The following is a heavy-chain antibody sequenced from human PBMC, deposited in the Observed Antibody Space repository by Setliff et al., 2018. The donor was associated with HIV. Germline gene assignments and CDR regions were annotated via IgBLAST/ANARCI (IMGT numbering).Heavy chain of an antibody. CDR1: GGTFSSYA. CDR2: IIPILGIA. CDR3: ARGPKDCTSTSCRYYYYYYYMDV. D-gene: IGHD2-2*01. Sequence: SVKVSCKASGGTFSSYAISWVRQAPGQGLEWMGGIIPILGIANYAQKFQGRVTITADKSTSTVYMEVSRLRSEDTAMYYCARGPKDCTSTSCRYYYYYYYMDVWGKGTPVTVSS. J-gene: IGHJ6*03. V-gene: IGHV1-69*10.